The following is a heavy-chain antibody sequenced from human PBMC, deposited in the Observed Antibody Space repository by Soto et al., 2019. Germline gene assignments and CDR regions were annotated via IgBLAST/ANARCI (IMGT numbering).Heavy chain of an antibody. Sequence: GSLRLSCAASGFTFSSYAMSWVRQAPGKGLEWVSAISGSGGSTYYADSVKGRFTISRDNSKNTLYLQMNSLRAEDTAVYYCAKQSDVLRYFDWLPYSPYYYYGMDVWGQGTTVTVSS. V-gene: IGHV3-23*01. D-gene: IGHD3-9*01. CDR1: GFTFSSYA. CDR2: ISGSGGST. J-gene: IGHJ6*02. CDR3: AKQSDVLRYFDWLPYSPYYYYGMDV.